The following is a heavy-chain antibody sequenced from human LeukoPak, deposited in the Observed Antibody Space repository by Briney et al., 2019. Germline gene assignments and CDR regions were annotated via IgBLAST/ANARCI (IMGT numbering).Heavy chain of an antibody. J-gene: IGHJ4*02. V-gene: IGHV3-48*01. CDR2: ISSSSSTI. Sequence: GGSLRLSCAASGFTFSSYSMNWVRQAPGKGLEWVSCISSSSSTIYYADSVKGRFTISRDNAKNSLYLQMNSLRAEDTAVYYCARGKGTLDYWGQGTLVTVSS. CDR1: GFTFSSYS. D-gene: IGHD1-1*01. CDR3: ARGKGTLDY.